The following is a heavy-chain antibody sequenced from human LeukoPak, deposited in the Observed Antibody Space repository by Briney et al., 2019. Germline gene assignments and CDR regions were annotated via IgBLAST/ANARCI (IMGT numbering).Heavy chain of an antibody. CDR1: GGSFSGYY. J-gene: IGHJ4*02. Sequence: PSETLSLTCAVYGGSFSGYYWSWIRQPPGKGLEWIGEINHSGSTNYNPSLKSRVTISIDTSKNQFSLKLSSVTAADTALYYCARGPGTWYYYWGQGTLVTVPS. V-gene: IGHV4-34*01. CDR3: ARGPGTWYYY. D-gene: IGHD6-13*01. CDR2: INHSGST.